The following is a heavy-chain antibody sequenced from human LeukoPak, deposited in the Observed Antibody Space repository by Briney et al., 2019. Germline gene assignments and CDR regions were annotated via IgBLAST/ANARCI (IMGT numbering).Heavy chain of an antibody. J-gene: IGHJ4*02. D-gene: IGHD3-22*01. V-gene: IGHV4-61*05. CDR3: ARDSSGYYYLDY. Sequence: SETLSLTCNVSGGSLTSTSYYWGWIRQPPGKGLEWIGSIYYSGSTNYNPSLKGRVTISVDKSKNQFSLKLSSVTAADTAVYYCARDSSGYYYLDYWGQGTLVTVSS. CDR2: IYYSGST. CDR1: GGSLTSTSYY.